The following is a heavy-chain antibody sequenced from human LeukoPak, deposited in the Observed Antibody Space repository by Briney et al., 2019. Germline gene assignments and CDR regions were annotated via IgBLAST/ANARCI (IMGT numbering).Heavy chain of an antibody. CDR2: MYNRGST. J-gene: IGHJ4*02. V-gene: IGHV4-59*13. D-gene: IGHD6-19*01. Sequence: SETLSLTCTVSGDSISNYYWSWIRQPPGKELEWIGYMYNRGSTIYNPSLKSRVTISTDTSKNQFSLRLTSVTAADTAVYYCARAEKAVTGTLDSWGQGTLITVSS. CDR1: GDSISNYY. CDR3: ARAEKAVTGTLDS.